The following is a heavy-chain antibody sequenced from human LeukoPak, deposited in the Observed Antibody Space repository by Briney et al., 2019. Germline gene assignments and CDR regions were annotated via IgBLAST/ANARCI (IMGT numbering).Heavy chain of an antibody. V-gene: IGHV5-51*01. CDR3: ARGQSSGWYRGAFDI. D-gene: IGHD6-19*01. J-gene: IGHJ3*02. CDR2: IYPGDSDT. Sequence: GESLKISCKGSGYSFTSYWIGWVRQMPGKGLEWMGIIYPGDSDTRYSPSFQGQVTISADKSISTAYLQWSSLKASDTAMYYSARGQSSGWYRGAFDIWGQGTMVTVSS. CDR1: GYSFTSYW.